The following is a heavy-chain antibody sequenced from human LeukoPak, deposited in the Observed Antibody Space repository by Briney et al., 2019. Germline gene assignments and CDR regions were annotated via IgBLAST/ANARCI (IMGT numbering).Heavy chain of an antibody. D-gene: IGHD3-22*01. CDR3: AKDLYDSSGYYYGGALDY. V-gene: IGHV3-23*01. CDR2: ISGSGGST. CDR1: GFTFSSYA. Sequence: PGGSLRLSGAASGFTFSSYAMSWVRQAPGKGLEWVSAISGSGGSTYYADSVKGRFTISRDNSKNTLYLQMNSLRAEDTAVYYCAKDLYDSSGYYYGGALDYWGQGTLVTVSS. J-gene: IGHJ4*02.